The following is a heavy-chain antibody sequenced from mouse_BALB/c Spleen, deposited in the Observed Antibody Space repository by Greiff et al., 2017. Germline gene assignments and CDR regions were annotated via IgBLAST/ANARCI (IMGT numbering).Heavy chain of an antibody. D-gene: IGHD2-3*01. V-gene: IGHV2-9*02. J-gene: IGHJ2*01. CDR2: IWAGGST. CDR1: GFSLTSYG. CDR3: ARERGSYDGYLDY. Sequence: VKLVESGPGLVAPSQSLSITCTVSGFSLTSYGVHWVRQPPGKGLEWLGVIWAGGSTNYNSALMSRLSISKDNSKSQVFLKMNSLQTDDTAMYYCARERGSYDGYLDYWGQGTTLTVSS.